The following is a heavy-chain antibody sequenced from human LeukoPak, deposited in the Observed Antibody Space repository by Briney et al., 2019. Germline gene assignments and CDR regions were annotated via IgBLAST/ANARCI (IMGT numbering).Heavy chain of an antibody. CDR2: IYYSGST. Sequence: RTSETLSLTCTVSGGSVSSGSYYWSWIRQPPGKGLEWIGYIYYSGSTNYNPSLKSRVTISVDTSKNQFSLKLSSVTAADTAVYYCAREVLSSWDQEYYFGYWGQGTLVTVSS. D-gene: IGHD6-13*01. J-gene: IGHJ4*02. CDR1: GGSVSSGSYY. V-gene: IGHV4-61*01. CDR3: AREVLSSWDQEYYFGY.